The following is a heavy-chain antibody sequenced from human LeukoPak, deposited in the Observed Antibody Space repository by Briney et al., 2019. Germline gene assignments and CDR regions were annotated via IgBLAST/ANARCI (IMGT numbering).Heavy chain of an antibody. D-gene: IGHD1-26*01. Sequence: GGSLRLSCAASGFTFSNAWMSWVRQAPGKGLEWVGRFRSKTDGGTIDYAAPVKGRFTIPRDDSRNTLYLQMNSLKTEDTAVYYCTTVIMGAPKDDYWGQGALVTVSS. CDR3: TTVIMGAPKDDY. CDR2: FRSKTDGGTI. J-gene: IGHJ4*02. CDR1: GFTFSNAW. V-gene: IGHV3-15*05.